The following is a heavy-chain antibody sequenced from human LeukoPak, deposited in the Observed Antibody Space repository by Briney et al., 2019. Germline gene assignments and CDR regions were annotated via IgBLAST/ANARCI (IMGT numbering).Heavy chain of an antibody. V-gene: IGHV4-59*08. Sequence: SETLSLTCTVSGGSSNISYWSWIRQPPGMGLEWIGYIYYRGSTNYNPSLKSRVTISVDTSKNQYSLKLSSVTAADTAVYYCARSGVFTGYDAFDIWGQGTRVTVSS. CDR3: ARSGVFTGYDAFDI. CDR2: IYYRGST. CDR1: GGSSNISY. D-gene: IGHD6-13*01. J-gene: IGHJ3*02.